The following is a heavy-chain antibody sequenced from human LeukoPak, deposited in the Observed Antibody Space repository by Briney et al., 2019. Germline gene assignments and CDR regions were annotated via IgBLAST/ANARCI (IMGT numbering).Heavy chain of an antibody. J-gene: IGHJ6*03. CDR3: ARQGPQYYDYVWGSYRDYYYYYMDV. V-gene: IGHV4-38-2*01. D-gene: IGHD3-16*02. CDR1: GYSISSGYY. CDR2: IYHSGST. Sequence: SETLSPTCAVSGYSISSGYYWGWIRQPPGKGLEWIGSIYHSGSTYYNPSLKSRVTILVDTSKNQFSLKLSSVTAADTAVYYCARQGPQYYDYVWGSYRDYYYYYMDVWGKGTTVTVSS.